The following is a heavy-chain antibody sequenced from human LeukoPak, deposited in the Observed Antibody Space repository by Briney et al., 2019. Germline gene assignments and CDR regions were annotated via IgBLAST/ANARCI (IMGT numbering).Heavy chain of an antibody. J-gene: IGHJ6*02. Sequence: SGGSLRLSCAASGFTLSSYWMSWVRQAPGKGLEWVANIKQDGSEEYYVDSVKGRFTISRDNAKNSLYLQMNSLRAEDTAVYYCARDCSSTSCYYYYGMDVWGQGTTVTVSS. V-gene: IGHV3-7*01. CDR1: GFTLSSYW. CDR3: ARDCSSTSCYYYYGMDV. CDR2: IKQDGSEE. D-gene: IGHD2-2*01.